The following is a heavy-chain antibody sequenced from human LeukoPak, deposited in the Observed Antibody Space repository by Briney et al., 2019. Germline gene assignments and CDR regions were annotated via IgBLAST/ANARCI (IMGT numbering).Heavy chain of an antibody. D-gene: IGHD5-18*01. CDR2: IYYSGST. V-gene: IGHV4-61*01. J-gene: IGHJ5*02. CDR1: GGSISRSSYY. Sequence: SETLSLTCTVSGGSISRSSYYWSWIRQPPGKGLEWIGYIYYSGSTNYNPSLKSRVTISVDTSKNQFSLKLSSVTAADTAVYYCARAVGYSYGYGVARFDPWGQGTLVTVSS. CDR3: ARAVGYSYGYGVARFDP.